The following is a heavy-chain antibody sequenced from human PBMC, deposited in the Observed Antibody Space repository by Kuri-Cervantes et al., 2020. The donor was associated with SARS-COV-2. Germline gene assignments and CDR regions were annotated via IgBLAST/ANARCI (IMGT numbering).Heavy chain of an antibody. D-gene: IGHD3-22*01. CDR1: GFTFSSYA. CDR2: ISGSGGST. V-gene: IGHV3-23*01. Sequence: GESLKISCAASGFTFSSYAMSWVRQAPGKGLEWVSAISGSGGSTYYADSMKGRFTISRDNSKNTLYLQMNSLRAEDTAVYYCASNMRDSSAPDAFDIWGQGTMVTVSS. CDR3: ASNMRDSSAPDAFDI. J-gene: IGHJ3*02.